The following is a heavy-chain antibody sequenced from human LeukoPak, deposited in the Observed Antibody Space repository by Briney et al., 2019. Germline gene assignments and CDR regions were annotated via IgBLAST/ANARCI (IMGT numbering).Heavy chain of an antibody. CDR2: IYYSGSN. Sequence: PSETLSLTCTVSGGSISSYYWSWIRQPPGKGLEWIGYIYYSGSNNYNPSLKSRVTISVDTSKNQFSLKLSSVTAADTAVYYCAGRHYDSSGYYWYWGQGTLVTVSS. J-gene: IGHJ4*02. D-gene: IGHD3-22*01. V-gene: IGHV4-59*01. CDR1: GGSISSYY. CDR3: AGRHYDSSGYYWY.